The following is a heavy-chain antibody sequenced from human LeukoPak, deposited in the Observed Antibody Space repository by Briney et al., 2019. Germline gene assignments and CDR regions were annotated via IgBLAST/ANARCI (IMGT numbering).Heavy chain of an antibody. D-gene: IGHD3-10*01. CDR3: ARVDHYYGPYYYYYMDV. Sequence: GGSLRLSCAASGFTFSSYGMSWVRQAPGKGLEWVSGISGSGGSTYYADSVKGRFTISRDNAKNSLYLQMNSLRAEDTAVYYCARVDHYYGPYYYYYMDVWGKGTTVTVSS. CDR2: ISGSGGST. V-gene: IGHV3-23*01. J-gene: IGHJ6*03. CDR1: GFTFSSYG.